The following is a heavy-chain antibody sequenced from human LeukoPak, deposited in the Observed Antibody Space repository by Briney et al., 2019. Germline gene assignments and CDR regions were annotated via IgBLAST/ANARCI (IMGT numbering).Heavy chain of an antibody. J-gene: IGHJ6*03. D-gene: IGHD4-11*01. CDR2: IYYSGST. Sequence: SETLSLTCAVYGGSFSGYYWSWIRQPPGKGLEWIGYIYYSGSTNYNPSLKSRVTISVDTSKNQFSLQLSSVTAADTAVYFCARGRVSSSTWHSTYYYYFYMDVWGKGTTVTVSS. CDR3: ARGRVSSSTWHSTYYYYFYMDV. V-gene: IGHV4-59*01. CDR1: GGSFSGYY.